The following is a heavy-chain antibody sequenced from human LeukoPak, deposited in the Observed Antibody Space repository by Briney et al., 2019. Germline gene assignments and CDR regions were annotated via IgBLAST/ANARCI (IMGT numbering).Heavy chain of an antibody. CDR2: IIPIFGTA. V-gene: IGHV1-69*13. J-gene: IGHJ4*02. Sequence: VASVKVSCKASGGTFSSYAISWVRQAPGQGLEWMGGIIPIFGTANYAQKFQGRVTITADESTSTAYMELSSLRSEDTAVYYCARGGDYYDSSGYLDYWGQGTLVTVSS. CDR3: ARGGDYYDSSGYLDY. CDR1: GGTFSSYA. D-gene: IGHD3-22*01.